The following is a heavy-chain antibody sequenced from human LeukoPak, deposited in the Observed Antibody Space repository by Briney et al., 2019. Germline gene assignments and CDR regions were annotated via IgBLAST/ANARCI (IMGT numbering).Heavy chain of an antibody. CDR3: ARDRYYGSGRYNYFDY. D-gene: IGHD3-10*01. CDR1: GFTFSSYT. Sequence: GRSLRLSCAASGFTFSSYTMHWVRQAPGKGLEWVAVISDDGSNKDYADSVKGRFTISRNNSKSTLYLQVNSLRAEDTAVYYCARDRYYGSGRYNYFDYWGQGTLVTVSS. V-gene: IGHV3-30-3*01. CDR2: ISDDGSNK. J-gene: IGHJ4*02.